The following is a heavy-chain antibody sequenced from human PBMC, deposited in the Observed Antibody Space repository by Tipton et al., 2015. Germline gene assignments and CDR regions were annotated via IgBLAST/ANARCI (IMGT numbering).Heavy chain of an antibody. V-gene: IGHV4-38-2*01. CDR1: AYSITSDYY. CDR3: ACQDYDILTRDYQTVDY. J-gene: IGHJ4*02. D-gene: IGHD3-9*01. Sequence: TLSLTCAVSAYSITSDYYWGWIRQPPGKELEWIGSISHSGNTYYNPSLKSRVTISVDTSKNPFSLRVRCVTAVDTAVYYCACQDYDILTRDYQTVDYWGQGTLVTVSS. CDR2: ISHSGNT.